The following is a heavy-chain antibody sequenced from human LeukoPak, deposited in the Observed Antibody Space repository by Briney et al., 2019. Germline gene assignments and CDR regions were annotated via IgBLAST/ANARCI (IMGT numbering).Heavy chain of an antibody. CDR2: IRYDGSPK. V-gene: IGHV3-30*02. CDR1: GFDFKNYG. J-gene: IGHJ4*02. CDR3: AKDRTLKYCSSTSCYFDY. D-gene: IGHD2-2*01. Sequence: GGSLRLSCAASGFDFKNYGMHWVRQAPGKGLEGVAFIRYDGSPKYYADSVKGRFTISRDNSKNTLYLQMNSLRAEDTAVYCCAKDRTLKYCSSTSCYFDYWGQGTLVTVSS.